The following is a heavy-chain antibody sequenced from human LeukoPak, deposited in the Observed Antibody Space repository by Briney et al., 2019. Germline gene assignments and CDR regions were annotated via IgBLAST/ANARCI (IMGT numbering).Heavy chain of an antibody. V-gene: IGHV3-30-3*01. CDR1: GFTFSSYA. J-gene: IGHJ4*02. D-gene: IGHD1-14*01. CDR3: ARVMTVSPFDY. Sequence: GGSLRLSCVASGFTFSSYAMHWVRQAPGKGLEWVAVISYDGSNKYYADSVKGRFTISRDNSKNTLYLQMNSLRAEDTAVYYCARVMTVSPFDYWGQGTLVTISS. CDR2: ISYDGSNK.